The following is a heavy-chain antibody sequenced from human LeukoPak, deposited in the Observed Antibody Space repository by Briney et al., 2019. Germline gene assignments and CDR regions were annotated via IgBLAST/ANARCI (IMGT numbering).Heavy chain of an antibody. CDR3: AKDSSTTVTTKGGPRRSFDY. CDR2: ISGSGGTT. V-gene: IGHV3-23*01. CDR1: GFTFSSYV. J-gene: IGHJ4*02. D-gene: IGHD4-17*01. Sequence: GGSLRLSCAASGFTFSSYVMSWVRQAPGKGLDWVSVISGSGGTTYYADSVKGRFTVSRDNSKNTLYLQMNSLRAEDTAIYYCAKDSSTTVTTKGGPRRSFDYWGLGTLVTVSS.